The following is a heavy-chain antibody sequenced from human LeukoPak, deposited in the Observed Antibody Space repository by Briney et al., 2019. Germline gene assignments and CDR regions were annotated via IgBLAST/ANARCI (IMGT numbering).Heavy chain of an antibody. CDR1: NYSINTDYF. CDR2: THHGGNT. Sequence: SETLSLTCAVSNYSINTDYFWGWIRQPPGKGLEWIANTHHGGNTNYNPSFKSRVTISVDTSKNQFSLKLTSVTAADTAVYYCARTGGGPDQADFDFWGQGTPVIVSP. J-gene: IGHJ4*02. V-gene: IGHV4-38-2*01. CDR3: ARTGGGPDQADFDF. D-gene: IGHD3-16*01.